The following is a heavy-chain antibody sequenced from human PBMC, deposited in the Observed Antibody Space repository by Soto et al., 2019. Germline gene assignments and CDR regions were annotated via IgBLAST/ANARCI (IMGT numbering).Heavy chain of an antibody. Sequence: QVQLVESGGGVVQPGRSLRLSCAASGLIFSSYGIHWVRQAPGKGLEWVAAISYDGSNKYYTDSVKGRFTISRDNSKNTLYLQMNRLRAEDTAVYYCATDRTVTGWVQYDMDVWGPGTTVTVSS. D-gene: IGHD4-17*01. J-gene: IGHJ6*02. CDR1: GLIFSSYG. CDR3: ATDRTVTGWVQYDMDV. CDR2: ISYDGSNK. V-gene: IGHV3-30*03.